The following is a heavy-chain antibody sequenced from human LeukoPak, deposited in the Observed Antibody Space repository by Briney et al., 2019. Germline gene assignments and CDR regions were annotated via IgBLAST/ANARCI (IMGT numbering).Heavy chain of an antibody. CDR3: ARDDPGYSGYDFS. Sequence: ASVKVSCKASGGTFSSYAISWVRQAPGQGLEWMGGIIPIFGTANYAQKFQGRVTITADEPTSTAYMELSSLRSEDTAVYYCARDDPGYSGYDFSWGQGTLVTVSS. J-gene: IGHJ1*01. V-gene: IGHV1-69*13. CDR1: GGTFSSYA. D-gene: IGHD5-12*01. CDR2: IIPIFGTA.